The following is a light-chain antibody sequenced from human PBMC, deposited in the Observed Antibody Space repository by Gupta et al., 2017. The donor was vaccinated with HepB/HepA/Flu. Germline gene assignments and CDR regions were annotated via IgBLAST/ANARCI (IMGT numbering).Light chain of an antibody. CDR3: CSYAGTYTYV. Sequence: QSALTPPRSVSGSPGQSVTISCTGTSTDVGNYNYVSWYQQHPGKAPKLMIYDVIKRPSGVPDRFSGSKSGNTASLTISGLQAEDEADYYCCSYAGTYTYVFGNGTKVTVL. CDR1: STDVGNYNY. CDR2: DVI. J-gene: IGLJ1*01. V-gene: IGLV2-11*01.